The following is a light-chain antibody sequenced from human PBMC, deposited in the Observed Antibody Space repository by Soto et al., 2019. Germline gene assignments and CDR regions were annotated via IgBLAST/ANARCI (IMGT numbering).Light chain of an antibody. Sequence: IQMTQSPSSVSASVGDRVTITFRASQSISTWLAWYQQKPGKAPELLIYAASNLQSGVPSRFSGRGSGTEFTLSITSLQPEDFATYYCQQPNSFPTFGQGTRLEIK. J-gene: IGKJ5*01. CDR1: QSISTW. CDR2: AAS. V-gene: IGKV1-12*01. CDR3: QQPNSFPT.